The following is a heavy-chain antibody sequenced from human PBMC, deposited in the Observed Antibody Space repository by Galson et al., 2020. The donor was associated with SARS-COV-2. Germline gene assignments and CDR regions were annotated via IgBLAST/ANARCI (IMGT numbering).Heavy chain of an antibody. V-gene: IGHV4-31*03. CDR2: IYYSGST. CDR1: GGSISSGGYY. Sequence: SETLSLTCTVSGGSISSGGYYWSWIRQHPGKGLEWIGYIYYSGSTYYNPSLKSRVTISVDTSKNQFSLKLSSVTAADTAVYYCARDLYSGSYYYYGMDVWGQGTTVTVSS. J-gene: IGHJ6*02. D-gene: IGHD1-26*01. CDR3: ARDLYSGSYYYYGMDV.